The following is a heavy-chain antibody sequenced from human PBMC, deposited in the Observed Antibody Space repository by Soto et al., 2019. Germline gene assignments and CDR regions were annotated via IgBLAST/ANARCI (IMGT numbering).Heavy chain of an antibody. J-gene: IGHJ4*02. Sequence: SETLSLTCTVSGGSISSYYWSWIRQPPGKGLEWIGYIYYSGSTNYNPSLKSRVTISVDTSKNQFSLKLSSVTAADTAVYYCARDRHYYENMGFDYWGQGTLVTVS. D-gene: IGHD3-22*01. V-gene: IGHV4-59*01. CDR1: GGSISSYY. CDR3: ARDRHYYENMGFDY. CDR2: IYYSGST.